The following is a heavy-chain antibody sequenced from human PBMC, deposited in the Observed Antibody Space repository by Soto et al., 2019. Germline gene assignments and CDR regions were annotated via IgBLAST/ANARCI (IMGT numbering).Heavy chain of an antibody. J-gene: IGHJ6*02. CDR3: ASHYYDSSGYYYGGDYYYYYGMDV. CDR2: IIPIFGTA. Sequence: QVQLVQSGAEVKKPGSSVKVSCKASGGTFSSYAISWVRQAPGQGLEWMGGIIPIFGTANYAQTFQGRVTITADESTSTAYMELSSLRSEDTAVYYCASHYYDSSGYYYGGDYYYYYGMDVWGQGTTVTVSS. V-gene: IGHV1-69*01. D-gene: IGHD3-22*01. CDR1: GGTFSSYA.